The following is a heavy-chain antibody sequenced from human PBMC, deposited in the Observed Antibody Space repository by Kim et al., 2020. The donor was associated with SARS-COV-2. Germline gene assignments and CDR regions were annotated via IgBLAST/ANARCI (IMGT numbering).Heavy chain of an antibody. CDR3: ARATSDSSGYYSSHFDY. J-gene: IGHJ4*02. CDR1: GFTFSSCG. V-gene: IGHV3-33*01. CDR2: IWYDGNTK. Sequence: GGSLRLSCAASGFTFSSCGMHWVRQAPVKGLEWVAVIWYDGNTKYYADSVNGRFTITRDKYNNTLYLQMNSLRAETTAVYYCARATSDSSGYYSSHFDYWGQGTLVTVSS. D-gene: IGHD3-22*01.